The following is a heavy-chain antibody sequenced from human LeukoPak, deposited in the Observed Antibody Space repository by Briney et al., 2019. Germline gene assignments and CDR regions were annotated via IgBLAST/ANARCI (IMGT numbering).Heavy chain of an antibody. CDR3: ARGCSGGSCYWFDP. Sequence: ASVKVSCKASGYTFTSYGISWVRQAPGQGLKWMGWISAYNGNTNYAQKLQGRVTMTTDTSTSTAYMELRSLRSDGTAVYYCARGCSGGSCYWFDPWGQGTLVTVSS. V-gene: IGHV1-18*01. J-gene: IGHJ5*02. CDR1: GYTFTSYG. CDR2: ISAYNGNT. D-gene: IGHD2-15*01.